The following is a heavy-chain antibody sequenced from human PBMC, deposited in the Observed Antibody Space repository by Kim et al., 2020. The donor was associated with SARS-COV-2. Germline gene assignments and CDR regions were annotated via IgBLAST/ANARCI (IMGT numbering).Heavy chain of an antibody. CDR2: IYYSGST. J-gene: IGHJ5*02. CDR1: GGSISSSSYY. CDR3: ARGEGGAYYYGSQGWFDP. Sequence: SETLSLTCTVSGGSISSSSYYWGWIRQPPGKGLEWIGSIYYSGSTYYNPSLKSRVTISVDTSKNQFSLKLSSVTAADTAVYYCARGEGGAYYYGSQGWFDPWGQGTLVTVSS. V-gene: IGHV4-39*07. D-gene: IGHD3-10*01.